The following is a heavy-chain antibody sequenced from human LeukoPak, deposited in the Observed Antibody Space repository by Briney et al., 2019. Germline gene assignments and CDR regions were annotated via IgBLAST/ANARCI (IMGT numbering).Heavy chain of an antibody. D-gene: IGHD3-10*01. Sequence: PSETLSLTCAVSGGSISSSNWWSWVRQPPGKGLEWIGEIYHSGFTNYNPSLKNRITISVDTSRNQFSLKLSSVSAADTAVYYCARESWDTMVRGAVFDQWGQGTLVTVSS. J-gene: IGHJ4*02. V-gene: IGHV4-4*02. CDR3: ARESWDTMVRGAVFDQ. CDR1: GGSISSSNW. CDR2: IYHSGFT.